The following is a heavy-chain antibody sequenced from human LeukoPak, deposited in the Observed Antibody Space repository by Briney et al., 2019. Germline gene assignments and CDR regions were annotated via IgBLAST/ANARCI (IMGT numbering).Heavy chain of an antibody. D-gene: IGHD2-21*02. CDR3: ARVDCGGDCYSPAEYFQH. CDR2: ISYDGSNK. CDR1: GFTFSSYA. V-gene: IGHV3-30-3*01. J-gene: IGHJ1*01. Sequence: GRSLRLSCAASGFTFSSYAMHWVRQAPGKGLEWVAVISYDGSNKYYADSVKGRFTISRDNSKNTLYLQMNSLRAEDTAVYYCARVDCGGDCYSPAEYFQHWGQGTLVTVSS.